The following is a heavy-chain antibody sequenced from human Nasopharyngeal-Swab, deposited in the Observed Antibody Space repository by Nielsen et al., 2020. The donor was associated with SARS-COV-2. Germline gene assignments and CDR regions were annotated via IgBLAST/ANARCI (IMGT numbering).Heavy chain of an antibody. D-gene: IGHD2-21*01. Sequence: WAPHAPGQSLEWMGWINGDTGNTKYPEKFQGRVTITRDRSTKTAYMELRSLRSEDTAVYYCVRERPEHYFDLWGPGTLVTVSS. CDR2: INGDTGNT. CDR3: VRERPEHYFDL. J-gene: IGHJ4*02. V-gene: IGHV1-3*01.